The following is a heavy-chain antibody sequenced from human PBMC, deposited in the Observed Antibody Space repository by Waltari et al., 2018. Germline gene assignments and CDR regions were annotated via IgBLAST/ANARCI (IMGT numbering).Heavy chain of an antibody. D-gene: IGHD5-12*01. CDR2: ISSSSSNR. Sequence: EVQLVESGGGLVKPGGSLRLSCATSGFTFSTYPRNWVRQAPGKGLEWVSSISSSSSNRYYADSVKGRFTISRDNAKNSMYMQLNSLRVEDTAIYYCARGVSITETPWFAYWGQGTLVTVSS. V-gene: IGHV3-21*02. J-gene: IGHJ4*02. CDR3: ARGVSITETPWFAY. CDR1: GFTFSTYP.